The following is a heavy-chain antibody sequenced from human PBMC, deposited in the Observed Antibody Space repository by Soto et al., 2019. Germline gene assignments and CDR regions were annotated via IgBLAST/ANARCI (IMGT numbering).Heavy chain of an antibody. CDR1: ANTFTSYD. V-gene: IGHV1-8*01. Sequence: ASVKVSCKASANTFTSYDINWVRQATGHGLEWMGWINPNSGNIGYAQKFQGRVTMTRDTAIRTAYMEVSRLRSDDTAVYYCARGRASGSYYLLDYWGQGTLVTVSS. D-gene: IGHD3-10*01. CDR3: ARGRASGSYYLLDY. J-gene: IGHJ4*02. CDR2: INPNSGNI.